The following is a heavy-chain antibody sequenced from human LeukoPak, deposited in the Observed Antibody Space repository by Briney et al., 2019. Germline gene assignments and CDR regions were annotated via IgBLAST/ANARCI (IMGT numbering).Heavy chain of an antibody. V-gene: IGHV3-43*01. Sequence: GGSLRLSCAASGFTFDDYTMHWVRQAPGKGLEWVSLISWDGDSTYYADSVKGRFTISRDNSKNSLYLQMNSLRAEDTAVYYCATPLWGGGQGTLVTVSS. J-gene: IGHJ4*02. D-gene: IGHD3-10*01. CDR1: GFTFDDYT. CDR2: ISWDGDST. CDR3: ATPLWG.